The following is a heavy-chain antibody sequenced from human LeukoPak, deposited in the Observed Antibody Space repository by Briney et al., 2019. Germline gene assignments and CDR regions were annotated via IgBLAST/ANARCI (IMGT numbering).Heavy chain of an antibody. J-gene: IGHJ5*02. D-gene: IGHD3-22*01. CDR3: ARDYYDSQGWFDP. Sequence: ASVKVSCKASGYTFTGYYMHWVRQAPGQGLEWMGIINPSGGSTSYAQKFQGRVTMTRDTSTSIVYMELSSLRSEDTAVYYCARDYYDSQGWFDPWGQGTLVTVSS. V-gene: IGHV1-46*01. CDR2: INPSGGST. CDR1: GYTFTGYY.